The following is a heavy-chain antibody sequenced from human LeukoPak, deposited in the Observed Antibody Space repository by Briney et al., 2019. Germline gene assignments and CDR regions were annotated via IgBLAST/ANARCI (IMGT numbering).Heavy chain of an antibody. J-gene: IGHJ6*03. D-gene: IGHD2-21*01. V-gene: IGHV1-69*13. Sequence: GASVTVSCKASGGTFSNYAVSWVRQAPGQGLEWMGGIIPVFEKPNYARKFQDRVTITADESTATAYMELSSLTSEDTAIYFCARLGHCGETNCYSDFYYMDVWGKGTTVIVSS. CDR1: GGTFSNYA. CDR3: ARLGHCGETNCYSDFYYMDV. CDR2: IIPVFEKP.